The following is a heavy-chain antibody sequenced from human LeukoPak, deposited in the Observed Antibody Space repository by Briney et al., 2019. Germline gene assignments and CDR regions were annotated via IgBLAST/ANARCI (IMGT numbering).Heavy chain of an antibody. D-gene: IGHD2-2*01. CDR2: IIPIFGTA. CDR1: GGTFSSYA. CDR3: AVSLRYCSSTSCFDAFDI. J-gene: IGHJ3*02. Sequence: ASVKVSCKASGGTFSSYAISWVRQAPGQGLEWMGGIIPIFGTANYAQKFQGRVTITADESTSTAYMELSSLRSEDTAAYYCAVSLRYCSSTSCFDAFDIWGQGTMVTVSS. V-gene: IGHV1-69*13.